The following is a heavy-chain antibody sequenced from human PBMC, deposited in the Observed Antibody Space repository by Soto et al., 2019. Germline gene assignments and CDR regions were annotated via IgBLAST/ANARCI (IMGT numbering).Heavy chain of an antibody. CDR2: ISGSGGTT. CDR1: GFTFSNYA. V-gene: IGHV3-23*01. Sequence: EVQLLESGGGLVQPGGSLRLSCAASGFTFSNYAMSWVRQAPGKGLEWVSAISGSGGTTYYAGSVKGRFTISRDNSKKTLYLQMNSLRAEDTAVYYCAKDLMTTVIEWYFELWGRGTLVTVSS. J-gene: IGHJ2*01. CDR3: AKDLMTTVIEWYFEL. D-gene: IGHD4-17*01.